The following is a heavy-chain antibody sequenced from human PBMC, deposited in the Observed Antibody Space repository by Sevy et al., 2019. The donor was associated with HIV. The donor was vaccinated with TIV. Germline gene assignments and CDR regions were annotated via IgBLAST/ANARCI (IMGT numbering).Heavy chain of an antibody. CDR2: IYSSGNT. D-gene: IGHD3-3*01. CDR1: GGSISTFY. CDR3: ARWGHRSYSDFWSGDGFDI. J-gene: IGHJ3*02. V-gene: IGHV4-4*07. Sequence: SETLSLTCTVSGGSISTFYWGWIRQPAGKGLEWIGRIYSSGNTNYNPSLKSRVTMSVDTSKNQFSLKLNSVTAADTAMYYCARWGHRSYSDFWSGDGFDIWGQGTMVTVSS.